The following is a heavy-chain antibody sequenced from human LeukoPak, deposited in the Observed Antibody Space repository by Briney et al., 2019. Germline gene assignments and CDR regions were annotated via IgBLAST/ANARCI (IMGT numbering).Heavy chain of an antibody. Sequence: SETLSLTCTVSGDSISSGGYYWSWFRQHPGKGLEWIGYIYYSGSTYYNPSLKSRITISVDTSKNQFSLNLSSVTAADTAVYYCARVTKSGSYFEGVSWFDPWGQGTLVTVSS. CDR2: IYYSGST. CDR3: ARVTKSGSYFEGVSWFDP. D-gene: IGHD1-26*01. CDR1: GDSISSGGYY. V-gene: IGHV4-31*03. J-gene: IGHJ5*02.